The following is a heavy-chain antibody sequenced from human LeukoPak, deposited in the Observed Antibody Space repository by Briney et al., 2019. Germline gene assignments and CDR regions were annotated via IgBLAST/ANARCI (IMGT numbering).Heavy chain of an antibody. CDR2: ISAYNGNT. V-gene: IGHV1-18*01. Sequence: ASAKVSCKASGYTFTSYGISWVRQAPGQGLEWMGWISAYNGNTNYAQKLQGRVTMTTDTSTSTAYMELRSLRSDDTAVYYCARGSFDFWSGYVNYYYYGMDVWGQGTTVTVSS. CDR1: GYTFTSYG. D-gene: IGHD3-3*01. J-gene: IGHJ6*02. CDR3: ARGSFDFWSGYVNYYYYGMDV.